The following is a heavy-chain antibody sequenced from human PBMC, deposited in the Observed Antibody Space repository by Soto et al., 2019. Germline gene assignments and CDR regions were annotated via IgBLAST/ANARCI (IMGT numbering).Heavy chain of an antibody. J-gene: IGHJ6*02. D-gene: IGHD2-2*01. CDR1: GFTFSSYG. CDR2: ISYDGSNK. V-gene: IGHV3-30*18. CDR3: ANNYGVVVPAAMPRLRATGMDV. Sequence: QVQLVESGGGVVQPGRSLRLSCAASGFTFSSYGMHWVRQAPGKGLEWVAVISYDGSNKYYADSVKGRFTISRDNSKNTLYLQMNSLRAEDTAVYYCANNYGVVVPAAMPRLRATGMDVWGQGTTVTVSS.